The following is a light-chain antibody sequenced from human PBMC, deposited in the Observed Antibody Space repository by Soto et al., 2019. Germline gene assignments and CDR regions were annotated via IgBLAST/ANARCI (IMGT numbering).Light chain of an antibody. CDR3: QQCSWHPFTVT. Sequence: IVMTQSPATLSMSPGEKATLSCRASQSIGSNLAWYQQKPGQAPRLLIYDAYTRATGIPARFSGSGSGTEYTLTISSLQSEDSAVYYCQQCSWHPFTVTFGGGTKVEIK. CDR1: QSIGSN. CDR2: DAY. J-gene: IGKJ4*01. V-gene: IGKV3-15*01.